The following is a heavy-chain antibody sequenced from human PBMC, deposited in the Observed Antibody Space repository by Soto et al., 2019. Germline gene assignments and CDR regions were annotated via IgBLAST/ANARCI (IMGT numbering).Heavy chain of an antibody. Sequence: QVQLVESGGGVVQPGRSLRLSCAASGFTFSAYGMHWVRQAPGKGLEWLAMIYYDGNNKYYADSVEGRFIISRDNSKNTLYLQMSSLRAEDTAVYYCARVGGTVTSDYWGQGTLVTVSS. V-gene: IGHV3-33*01. CDR3: ARVGGTVTSDY. J-gene: IGHJ4*02. CDR2: IYYDGNNK. CDR1: GFTFSAYG. D-gene: IGHD4-17*01.